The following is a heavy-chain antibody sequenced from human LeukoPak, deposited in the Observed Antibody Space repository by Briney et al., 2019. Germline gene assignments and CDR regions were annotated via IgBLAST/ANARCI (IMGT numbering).Heavy chain of an antibody. CDR2: TYYRSTWYN. V-gene: IGHV6-1*01. Sequence: SQTLSLTCALSGDSVSSNSVTWNWIRQSPSRGLEWRGRTYYRSTWYNDYAVSVRGRITVNPDTSKNQFSLHLNSVTPEDTAVYYCARRLTQYDCFDPWGQGILVTVSS. CDR1: GDSVSSNSVT. CDR3: ARRLTQYDCFDP. D-gene: IGHD2-2*01. J-gene: IGHJ5*02.